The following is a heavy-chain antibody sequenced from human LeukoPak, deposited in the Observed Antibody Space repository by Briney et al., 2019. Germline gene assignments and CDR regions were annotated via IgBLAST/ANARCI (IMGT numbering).Heavy chain of an antibody. CDR3: ARGRRNDMVQGIPYRFYFDY. J-gene: IGHJ4*02. V-gene: IGHV4-34*01. CDR1: GGPFSLYY. Sequence: SETLSLTCGLRGGPFSLYYWGWIRQTPGKGLEWIGEVNHAGSTNFNPSLESRVVILVDTSKNQFSLKMRSVTAADTAVYFCARGRRNDMVQGIPYRFYFDYWGQGSQVTVSS. D-gene: IGHD3-10*01. CDR2: VNHAGST.